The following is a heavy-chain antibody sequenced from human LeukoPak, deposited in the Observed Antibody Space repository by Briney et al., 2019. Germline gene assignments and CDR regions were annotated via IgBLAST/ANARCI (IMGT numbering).Heavy chain of an antibody. D-gene: IGHD5-24*01. CDR2: IIPLYGTT. CDR3: ARVRDGYNSYFYYGMDV. J-gene: IGHJ6*02. CDR1: GYTFTSYA. Sequence: GASVKVSCKASGYTFTSYAMNWVRQAPGQGLEWMGGIIPLYGTTNYAQRFLGRVTITADESTSTAHMELSRLRSEDAAVYYCARVRDGYNSYFYYGMDVWGQGTTVIVSS. V-gene: IGHV1-69*13.